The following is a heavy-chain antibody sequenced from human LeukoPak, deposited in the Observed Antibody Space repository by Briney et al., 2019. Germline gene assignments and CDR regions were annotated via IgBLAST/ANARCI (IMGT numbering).Heavy chain of an antibody. V-gene: IGHV3-30-3*01. CDR3: ARALGM. CDR2: ISYDGSNK. Sequence: GGSLRLPCAASGFTFSSYAMHWVRQAPGKGLEWVALISYDGSNKYYADSVKGRFTISRDNAKNTLYLQMSSLRVEDTAVYYCARALGMWGQGTLVTVSS. CDR1: GFTFSSYA. D-gene: IGHD7-27*01. J-gene: IGHJ4*02.